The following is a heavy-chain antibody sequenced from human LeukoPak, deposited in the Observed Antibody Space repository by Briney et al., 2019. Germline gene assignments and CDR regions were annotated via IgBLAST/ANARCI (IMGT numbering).Heavy chain of an antibody. CDR1: GGSISSGTYY. CDR2: FYTSGST. Sequence: SETLSLTCTVSGGSISSGTYYWSWIRQPAGKGLEWIGRFYTSGSTNYNPSLKSRVTISVDTSKNQFSLRLTSVTAADTAVYYCASLRVPGDFDYWGQGTLVTVSS. J-gene: IGHJ4*02. D-gene: IGHD3-16*01. V-gene: IGHV4-61*02. CDR3: ASLRVPGDFDY.